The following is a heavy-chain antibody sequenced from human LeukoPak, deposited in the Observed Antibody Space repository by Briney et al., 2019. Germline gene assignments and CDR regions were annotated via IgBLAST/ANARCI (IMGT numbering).Heavy chain of an antibody. J-gene: IGHJ3*02. Sequence: SVKVSCKASGGTFSSYAISWVRQAPGQGLEWMGGIIPIFGTANYAQKFQGRVTITADKSTSTAYMELSSLRSEDTAVYYCARDLYTIRRHSRIRGAFDIWGQGTMVTVSS. CDR3: ARDLYTIRRHSRIRGAFDI. CDR2: IIPIFGTA. D-gene: IGHD5-24*01. V-gene: IGHV1-69*06. CDR1: GGTFSSYA.